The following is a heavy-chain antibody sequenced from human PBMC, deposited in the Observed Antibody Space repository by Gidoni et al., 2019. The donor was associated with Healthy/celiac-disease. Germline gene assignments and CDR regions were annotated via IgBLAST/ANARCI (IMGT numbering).Heavy chain of an antibody. CDR3: AKSGGVCSSTSCYELDAFDI. V-gene: IGHV3-30*18. D-gene: IGHD2-2*01. CDR2: ISYDGSNK. Sequence: GFTFSSYGMHWVRQAPGKGLEWVAVISYDGSNKYYADSVKGRFTISRDNSKNTLYLQMNSLRAEDTAVYYCAKSGGVCSSTSCYELDAFDIWGQGTMVTVSS. J-gene: IGHJ3*02. CDR1: GFTFSSYG.